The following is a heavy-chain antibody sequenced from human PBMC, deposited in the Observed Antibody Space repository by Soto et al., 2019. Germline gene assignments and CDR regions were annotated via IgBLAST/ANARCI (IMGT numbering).Heavy chain of an antibody. CDR3: ARDHCSSTSCYSNWFDP. CDR2: ISGSGGST. V-gene: IGHV3-23*01. CDR1: GFTFSSYA. D-gene: IGHD2-2*01. Sequence: EVQLLESGGGLVQPGGSLRLSCAASGFTFSSYAMSWVRQAPGKGLEWVSAISGSGGSTYYADSVKGRFTISRDNAKNSLYLQMNSLRAEDTAVYYCARDHCSSTSCYSNWFDPWGQGTLVTVSS. J-gene: IGHJ5*02.